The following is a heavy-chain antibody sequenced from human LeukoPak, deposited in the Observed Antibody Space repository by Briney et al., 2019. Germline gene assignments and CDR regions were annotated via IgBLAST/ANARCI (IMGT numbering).Heavy chain of an antibody. CDR2: ISSNGGST. CDR3: VKDTAMVTFPFDY. Sequence: GGSLRLSCSASGFTFSSYAMHWVRQAPGKGLEYVSAISSNGGSTYYADSVKGRFTISRDNSKNTLYLQMSSPRAEDTAVYYCVKDTAMVTFPFDYWGQGTLVTVSS. CDR1: GFTFSSYA. V-gene: IGHV3-64D*09. D-gene: IGHD5-18*01. J-gene: IGHJ4*02.